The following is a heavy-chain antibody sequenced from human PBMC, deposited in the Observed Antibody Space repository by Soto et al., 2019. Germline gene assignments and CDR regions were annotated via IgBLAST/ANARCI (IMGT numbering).Heavy chain of an antibody. V-gene: IGHV4-61*08. J-gene: IGHJ4*02. CDR1: GGSVISGGDC. D-gene: IGHD6-19*01. Sequence: SDTLSLSWRVAGGSVISGGDCWSWIRQPPGKGLEWIGYIYYSGSTNYNPSLKSRVTISVDTSKNQFSLKLSSVTAADTAVYYCARGSGWYGNYYFDFWGQGTLVTVSS. CDR3: ARGSGWYGNYYFDF. CDR2: IYYSGST.